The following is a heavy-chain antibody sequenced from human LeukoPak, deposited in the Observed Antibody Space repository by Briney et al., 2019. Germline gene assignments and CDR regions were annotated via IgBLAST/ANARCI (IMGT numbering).Heavy chain of an antibody. V-gene: IGHV3-66*04. Sequence: GGSLRLSCAASGFTVSSDFMIWVRQAPGRGLEWVSILYSGGNTYYAGSVKGRFTISRDNSKDTLYLQMNSLRAEDTAVYYCARQRGTTVTTYQVYWGQGTLVTVSS. CDR1: GFTVSSDF. D-gene: IGHD4-17*01. CDR2: LYSGGNT. J-gene: IGHJ4*02. CDR3: ARQRGTTVTTYQVY.